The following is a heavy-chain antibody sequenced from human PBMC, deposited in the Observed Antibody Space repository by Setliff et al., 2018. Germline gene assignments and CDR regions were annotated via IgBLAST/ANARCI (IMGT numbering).Heavy chain of an antibody. V-gene: IGHV3-30*02. CDR1: RFAFSTYG. J-gene: IGHJ4*02. Sequence: GGSLRLSCAASRFAFSTYGIHWVRHTPGKGLEWVAYIRYGGSKKDYADYVRGRFTISRDDSKKTLYLQMNSLRAEDTAVYYCVKDVVGYSSTWPKRDYFDYWGQGTLVTVSS. CDR3: VKDVVGYSSTWPKRDYFDY. CDR2: IRYGGSKK. D-gene: IGHD6-13*01.